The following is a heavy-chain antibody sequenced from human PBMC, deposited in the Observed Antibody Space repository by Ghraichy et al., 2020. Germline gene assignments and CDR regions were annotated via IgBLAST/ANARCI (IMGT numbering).Heavy chain of an antibody. J-gene: IGHJ4*02. CDR1: GGSISSYY. D-gene: IGHD6-19*01. CDR3: ARGIAVAASFDY. Sequence: SETLSLTCTVSGGSISSYYWSWIRQPPGKGLEWIGYIYYSASTNYNPSLKSRVTISVDTSKNQFSLKLSSVTAADTAVYYCARGIAVAASFDYWGQGTLVTISS. CDR2: IYYSAST. V-gene: IGHV4-59*01.